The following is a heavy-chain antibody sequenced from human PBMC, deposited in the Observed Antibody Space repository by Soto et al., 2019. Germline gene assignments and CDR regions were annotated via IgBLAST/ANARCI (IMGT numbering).Heavy chain of an antibody. V-gene: IGHV1-8*01. Sequence: GASLKVSCKASGYTFTSYDINWVRQATGQGLEWMGWMNPNSGNTGYAQKFQGRVTMTRNTSISTAYMELSSLRSEDTAVYYCARSMVRGVIGVFGPWGQGTLVTVSS. CDR2: MNPNSGNT. D-gene: IGHD3-10*01. CDR1: GYTFTSYD. J-gene: IGHJ5*02. CDR3: ARSMVRGVIGVFGP.